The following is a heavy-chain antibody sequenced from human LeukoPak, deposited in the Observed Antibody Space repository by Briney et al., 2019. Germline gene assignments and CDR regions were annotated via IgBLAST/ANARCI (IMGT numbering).Heavy chain of an antibody. CDR3: ARSRSESSTLYCYYYYMDV. V-gene: IGHV4-61*02. CDR1: GDSISSGTYY. Sequence: PSETLSLTCTVSGDSISSGTYYWPWIRQPAGKGLEWIGRIYSSGSTNYNPSLKSRVTISVDTSKNQFSLKLSSVTAADTAVYYCARSRSESSTLYCYYYYMDVWGKGTTVTVSS. D-gene: IGHD6-13*01. J-gene: IGHJ6*03. CDR2: IYSSGST.